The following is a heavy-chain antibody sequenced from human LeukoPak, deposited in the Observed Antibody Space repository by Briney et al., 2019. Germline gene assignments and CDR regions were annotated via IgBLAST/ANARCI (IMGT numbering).Heavy chain of an antibody. V-gene: IGHV1-18*01. CDR3: ARGYYGDYADY. CDR1: GYTFTYYV. Sequence: GASVKVSCKTSGYTFTYYVISWVRQAPGQGLEWMGWINAYNGNTNDAQKFQGRVTMTTDTSTSTAYMELRSLRSDDTAVYYCARGYYGDYADYWGQGTLVTVSS. D-gene: IGHD4-17*01. J-gene: IGHJ4*02. CDR2: INAYNGNT.